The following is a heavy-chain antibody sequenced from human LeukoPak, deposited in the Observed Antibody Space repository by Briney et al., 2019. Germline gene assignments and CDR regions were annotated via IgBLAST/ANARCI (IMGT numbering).Heavy chain of an antibody. CDR2: IRYDGSNK. Sequence: PGGSLRLSCAASGFTFSSDGMHWVRQAPGKGLEWVAFIRYDGSNKYYADSVKGRFTISRDNSKNTLYLQMNSLRAEDTAVYYCAKDLFEDRATFDYWGQGTLVTVSS. V-gene: IGHV3-30*02. D-gene: IGHD5-18*01. CDR3: AKDLFEDRATFDY. J-gene: IGHJ4*02. CDR1: GFTFSSDG.